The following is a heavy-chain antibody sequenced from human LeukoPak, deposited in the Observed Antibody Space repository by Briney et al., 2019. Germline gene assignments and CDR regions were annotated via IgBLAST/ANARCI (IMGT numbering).Heavy chain of an antibody. J-gene: IGHJ4*02. CDR1: GYTFTSYD. V-gene: IGHV1-8*01. CDR2: MNPNSGNT. Sequence: GASVKVSCKASGYTFTSYDISWVRQATGQGLEWMGWMNPNSGNTGYAQKFQGRVTMTRNTSISTAYMELSSLRSEDTAVYYCARGVLYSSSWYAREYYFDYWGQGTLVTVSS. D-gene: IGHD6-13*01. CDR3: ARGVLYSSSWYAREYYFDY.